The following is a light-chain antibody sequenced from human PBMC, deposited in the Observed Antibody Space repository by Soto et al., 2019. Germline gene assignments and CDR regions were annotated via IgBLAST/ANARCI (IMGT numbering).Light chain of an antibody. Sequence: QSVLTQPASVSASPGQSITISCTGTGSDIGAYNSVSWYQQHPGKAPKLKVFQVSFRPSAVSDRFSGSKSDNTVSLTISGLQSEDEAHYFCLSYTTSSTFVFGTGTKVTVL. J-gene: IGLJ1*01. CDR2: QVS. V-gene: IGLV2-14*01. CDR1: GSDIGAYNS. CDR3: LSYTTSSTFV.